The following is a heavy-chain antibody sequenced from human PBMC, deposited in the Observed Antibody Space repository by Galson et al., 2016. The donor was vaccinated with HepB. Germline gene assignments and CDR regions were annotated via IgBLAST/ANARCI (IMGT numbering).Heavy chain of an antibody. V-gene: IGHV3-21*01. Sequence: SLRLSCAASGFTFSSYSMNWVRQAPGKGLEWVSSISSSSSYIYYADSVKGRFTISRDNAKNSLHLPMNSLRAEDTAVYYCARARVGYQDAFDIWGQGTMVTVSS. CDR1: GFTFSSYS. CDR2: ISSSSSYI. CDR3: ARARVGYQDAFDI. D-gene: IGHD5-18*01. J-gene: IGHJ3*02.